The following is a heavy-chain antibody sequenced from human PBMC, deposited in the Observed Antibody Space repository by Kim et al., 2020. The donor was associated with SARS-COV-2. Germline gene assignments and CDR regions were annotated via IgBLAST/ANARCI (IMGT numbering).Heavy chain of an antibody. CDR1: GFISSNYV. CDR3: AKGNFGFYGMDV. D-gene: IGHD3-10*01. V-gene: IGHV3-23*01. J-gene: IGHJ6*02. CDR2: ITASGSNT. Sequence: GGSLRLSCAASGFISSNYVMSWVRQAPGKGLDWVSSITASGSNTYYADSVKGRFTISRDSSKNTLFPQMNSLRAEDSAEYYCAKGNFGFYGMDVWGQGTTVSVSS.